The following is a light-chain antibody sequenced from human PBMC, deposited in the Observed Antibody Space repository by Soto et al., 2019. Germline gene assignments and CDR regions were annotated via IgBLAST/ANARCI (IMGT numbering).Light chain of an antibody. Sequence: ENVLTQSPGTLSLSPGETATLSCRASQTVTRSYLAWYQQKPGQGPRLLIYGASTRATGIPDRFSGSESGTDFTLTISRLEPEDFVVYYCQQYDTSPLTFGGGTKVEIK. CDR3: QQYDTSPLT. V-gene: IGKV3-20*01. CDR2: GAS. CDR1: QTVTRSY. J-gene: IGKJ4*01.